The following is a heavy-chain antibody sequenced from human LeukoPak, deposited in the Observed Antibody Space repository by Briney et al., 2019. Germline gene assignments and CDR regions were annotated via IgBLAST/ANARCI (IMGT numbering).Heavy chain of an antibody. CDR2: IYSGGST. V-gene: IGHV3-53*04. CDR3: ARGGEYSSSWVRYYFDY. Sequence: GGSLRLSCAASGFTVSSNYMSWVRLAPGKGLEWVSVIYSGGSTYYADSVKGRFTISRHNSKNTLYLQMNSLRAEDTAVYYCARGGEYSSSWVRYYFDYWGQGTLVTVSS. D-gene: IGHD6-6*01. CDR1: GFTVSSNY. J-gene: IGHJ4*02.